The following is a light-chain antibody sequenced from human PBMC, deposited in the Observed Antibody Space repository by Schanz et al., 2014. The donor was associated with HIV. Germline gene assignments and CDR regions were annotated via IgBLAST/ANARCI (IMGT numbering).Light chain of an antibody. CDR3: ATWDDSLDGWV. J-gene: IGLJ3*02. CDR1: SSNIGSKT. CDR2: KDS. Sequence: QSVLTQPPSASGTPGQRVTISCSGSSSNIGSKTVNWYQQLPGTAPKLLIYKDSRRPSGVPDRFSGSQSGTSASLAISGLQSEDESDFFCATWDDSLDGWVFGGGTKLTVL. V-gene: IGLV1-44*01.